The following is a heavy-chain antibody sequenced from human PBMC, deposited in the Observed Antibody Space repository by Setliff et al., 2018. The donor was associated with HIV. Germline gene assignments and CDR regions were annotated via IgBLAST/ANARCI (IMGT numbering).Heavy chain of an antibody. Sequence: PSETLSLTCTVSGDSISTYCWIWIRQPPGKGLEWIGNIYTSGSTNYNPSLKSRVTISVDTSKNQFSLKLSSVTAADTAVYYCARELRRFDTSDTAPHNWFDPWGQGTLVTVSS. J-gene: IGHJ5*02. D-gene: IGHD3-22*01. V-gene: IGHV4-4*09. CDR1: GDSISTYC. CDR2: IYTSGST. CDR3: ARELRRFDTSDTAPHNWFDP.